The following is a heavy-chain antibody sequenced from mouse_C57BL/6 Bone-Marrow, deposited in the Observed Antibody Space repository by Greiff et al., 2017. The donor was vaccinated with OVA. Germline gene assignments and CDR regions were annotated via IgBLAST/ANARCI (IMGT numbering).Heavy chain of an antibody. D-gene: IGHD1-1*01. V-gene: IGHV1-81*01. Sequence: VQLQQSGAELARPGASVKLSCKASGYTFTSYGISWVKQRTGQGLEWIGEIYPRSGNTYYNEKFKGKATLTADKSSSTAYMELRSLTSEDSAVYFGARGRYYGSPRFAYWGQGTLVTVSA. J-gene: IGHJ3*01. CDR3: ARGRYYGSPRFAY. CDR2: IYPRSGNT. CDR1: GYTFTSYG.